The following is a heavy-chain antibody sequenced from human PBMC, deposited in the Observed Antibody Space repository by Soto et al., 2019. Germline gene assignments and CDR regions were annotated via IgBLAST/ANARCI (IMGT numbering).Heavy chain of an antibody. V-gene: IGHV4-31*03. CDR1: GGSISSDDCY. Sequence: SETLSLTCLVSGGSISSDDCYWNWVRQRPGKGLEWLGYISHSGSTSYSPSLRSRLTLSADTSKNQFSLKLVSVTAADTAVYRCARHRTYTNNWPRYFFDFWGQGALVT. CDR3: ARHRTYTNNWPRYFFDF. CDR2: ISHSGST. D-gene: IGHD1-1*01. J-gene: IGHJ4*02.